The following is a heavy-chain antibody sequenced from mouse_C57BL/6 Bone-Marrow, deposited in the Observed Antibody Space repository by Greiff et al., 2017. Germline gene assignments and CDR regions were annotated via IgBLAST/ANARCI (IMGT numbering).Heavy chain of an antibody. Sequence: VQLQQSGPELVKPGASVKMSCKASGYTFPDYNMHWVKQSHGKSLEWIGYINPNNGGTSYNQKFKGKATLTVTKSSSPAYMGLRSLTSDDSAVYYCANDLLWLRRYYYAMYYWGQGTSVTVSS. D-gene: IGHD2-2*01. CDR3: ANDLLWLRRYYYAMYY. CDR1: GYTFPDYN. J-gene: IGHJ4*01. V-gene: IGHV1-22*01. CDR2: INPNNGGT.